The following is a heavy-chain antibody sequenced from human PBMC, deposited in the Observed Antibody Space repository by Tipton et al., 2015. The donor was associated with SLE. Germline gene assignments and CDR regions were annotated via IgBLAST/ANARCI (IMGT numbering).Heavy chain of an antibody. CDR1: GGSISSGSYY. Sequence: LRLSCTVSGGSISSGSYYWSWIRQPAGKALEWIGRIYPNGGTNYNPSLKSRVTMSVDTSKNQFSLRLSSVTAADTAVYYCARDPWGYAFWIGSTLGYMDVWGKGTTVTVSS. CDR2: IYPNGGT. V-gene: IGHV4-61*02. CDR3: ARDPWGYAFWIGSTLGYMDV. J-gene: IGHJ6*03. D-gene: IGHD3-3*01.